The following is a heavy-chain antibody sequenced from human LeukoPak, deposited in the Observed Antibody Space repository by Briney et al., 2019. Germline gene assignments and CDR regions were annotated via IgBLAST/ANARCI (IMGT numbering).Heavy chain of an antibody. J-gene: IGHJ5*02. V-gene: IGHV4-59*01. CDR3: ARDGNSPDNWFDP. CDR2: IYYSGST. CDR1: GDSISSYY. D-gene: IGHD1-26*01. Sequence: SETLSLTCTVSGDSISSYYWSWIRQPPGKGLEWIGYIYYSGSTNYNPSLKSRVTISVDTSKNQFSLKLSSVTAADTAVYYCARDGNSPDNWFDPWGQGTLVTVSS.